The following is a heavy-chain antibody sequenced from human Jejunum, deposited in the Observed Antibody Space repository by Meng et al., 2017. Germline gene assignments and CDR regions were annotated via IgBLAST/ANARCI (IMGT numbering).Heavy chain of an antibody. Sequence: SVKVSCKASGGTFSTYTISWVRKAPGQGLEWMGRIIPMVGRPAYAQKFRGRVTITADKSTTTAYMELSSLRSEDTAVYYCARLYDTAGYSGVVPVDIWGQGTMVTVSS. CDR2: IIPMVGRP. CDR1: GGTFSTYT. CDR3: ARLYDTAGYSGVVPVDI. V-gene: IGHV1-69*02. J-gene: IGHJ3*02. D-gene: IGHD2-21*01.